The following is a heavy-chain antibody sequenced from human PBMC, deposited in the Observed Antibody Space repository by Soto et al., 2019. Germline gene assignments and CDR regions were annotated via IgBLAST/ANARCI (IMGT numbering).Heavy chain of an antibody. CDR3: ARDLGATAYDYDSSGGGYYGMGV. CDR2: INPNSGGT. CDR1: GYTFTGYY. D-gene: IGHD3-22*01. Sequence: ASVKVSCKASGYTFTGYYMHWVRQAPGQGLEWMGWINPNSGGTNYAQKFQGRVTMTRDTSISTAYMELSGLRSDDTAVYYCARDLGATAYDYDSSGGGYYGMGVWGQGTTVTVCS. J-gene: IGHJ6*02. V-gene: IGHV1-2*02.